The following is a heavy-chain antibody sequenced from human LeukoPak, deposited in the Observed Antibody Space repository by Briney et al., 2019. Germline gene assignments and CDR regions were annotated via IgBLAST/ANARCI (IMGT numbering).Heavy chain of an antibody. CDR3: ARGKSGGSVVWFDR. CDR2: IIGTGHRT. D-gene: IGHD6-25*01. CDR1: GLTISNYD. Sequence: AGTLRLSCAASGLTISNYDMMWVRQAPGKGLEWVSSIIGTGHRTYYADSVQGRFTVSRDNTRNSLYLQMDSLRAEDTALYYCARGKSGGSVVWFDRWGQGTLVTVSS. J-gene: IGHJ5*02. V-gene: IGHV3-23*01.